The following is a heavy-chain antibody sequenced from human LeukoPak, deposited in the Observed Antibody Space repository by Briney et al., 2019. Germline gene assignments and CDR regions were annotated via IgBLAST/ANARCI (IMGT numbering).Heavy chain of an antibody. Sequence: PSETLSLTCAVSGGSFSGYYLNWIRQSPGRGLEWIGEINPSGITNYNPSLKSRVTMSLDTSKNHFSLRLNSVTAADTAVYYCTRDLHNYYYFYIDVWGKGTTVTVSS. J-gene: IGHJ6*03. V-gene: IGHV4-34*01. CDR3: TRDLHNYYYFYIDV. CDR1: GGSFSGYY. CDR2: INPSGIT.